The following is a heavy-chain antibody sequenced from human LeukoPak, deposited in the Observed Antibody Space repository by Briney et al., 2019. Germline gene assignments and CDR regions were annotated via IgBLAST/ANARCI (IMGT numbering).Heavy chain of an antibody. V-gene: IGHV1-2*02. CDR2: INPNSGGT. Sequence: ASVKVSCKASGYTFTGYYMHWVRQAPGQGLEWMGWINPNSGGTNYAQKFQGRVTMTRDTSISTAYMELSRLRSDDTAVYYCARQYQLLQGLNWFDPWGQGTLVTVSS. D-gene: IGHD2-2*01. CDR1: GYTFTGYY. CDR3: ARQYQLLQGLNWFDP. J-gene: IGHJ5*02.